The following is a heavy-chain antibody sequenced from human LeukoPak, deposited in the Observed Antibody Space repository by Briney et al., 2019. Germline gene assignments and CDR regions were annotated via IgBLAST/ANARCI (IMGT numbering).Heavy chain of an antibody. Sequence: GGSLRLSCAASGFTFSSYGMHWVRQAPGKGLEWVAFIRYDGSNKYYADSVKGRFTISRDNSKNTLYLQMNSLRAEDTAVYYCAKLFYDSSGYYLSEDYWGQGTLVTVSS. V-gene: IGHV3-30*02. J-gene: IGHJ4*02. CDR1: GFTFSSYG. D-gene: IGHD3-22*01. CDR2: IRYDGSNK. CDR3: AKLFYDSSGYYLSEDY.